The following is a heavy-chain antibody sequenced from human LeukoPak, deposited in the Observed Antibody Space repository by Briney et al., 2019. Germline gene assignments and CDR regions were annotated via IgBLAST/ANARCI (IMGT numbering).Heavy chain of an antibody. J-gene: IGHJ2*01. Sequence: SETLSLTCTVSGVSISDYHWSWIRQPAGKGLEWIGRIFTSGSTNYTPSLKSRVTMSVDTSKNQFSLNLTSVTAADTAVHYCARGRTSPLWGRGTLVTVSS. V-gene: IGHV4-4*07. CDR2: IFTSGST. CDR3: ARGRTSPL. CDR1: GVSISDYH. D-gene: IGHD2-2*01.